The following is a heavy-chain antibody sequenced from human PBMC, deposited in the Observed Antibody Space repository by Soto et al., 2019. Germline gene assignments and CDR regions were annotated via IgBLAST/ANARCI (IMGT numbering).Heavy chain of an antibody. CDR3: ARLPTGDGYSYFDL. CDR1: GGSINRGGYY. CDR2: IFYSGST. J-gene: IGHJ2*01. D-gene: IGHD7-27*01. V-gene: IGHV4-31*03. Sequence: LSCSVSGGSINRGGYYWTWIRQHPGKGLEWIGYIFYSGSTYYNPSLKSRVTISVDTSKNQFSLKLNSVTAADTAVYYCARLPTGDGYSYFDLWGRGTLVTVSS.